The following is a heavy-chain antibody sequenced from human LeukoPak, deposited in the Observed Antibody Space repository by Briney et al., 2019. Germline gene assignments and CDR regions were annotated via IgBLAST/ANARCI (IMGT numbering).Heavy chain of an antibody. J-gene: IGHJ3*02. D-gene: IGHD3-10*01. CDR2: INPNSGGT. CDR1: GYTFTGYY. V-gene: IGHV1-2*02. CDR3: ARDGAYGSGSYYNAFDI. Sequence: ASVKVSCKASGYTFTGYYMHWVRQAPGQGLEWMGWINPNSGGTNYAQKFQGRVTMTRDTSISTAYMELSRLRSDDTAVYYCARDGAYGSGSYYNAFDIWGQGTMVTVSS.